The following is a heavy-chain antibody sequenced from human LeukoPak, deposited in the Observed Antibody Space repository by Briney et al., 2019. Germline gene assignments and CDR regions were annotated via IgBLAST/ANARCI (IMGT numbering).Heavy chain of an antibody. Sequence: ASVKVSCKASGGTFSSYAISWVRQAPGQGLEWMGRIIPILGIANYAQKFQGRVTITADKSTSTAYMELSSLRSEDTAVYYCARDGWEVGGVNYYYYYGMDVWGEGTTVTVSS. CDR1: GGTFSSYA. D-gene: IGHD3-16*01. CDR3: ARDGWEVGGVNYYYYYGMDV. V-gene: IGHV1-69*04. J-gene: IGHJ6*04. CDR2: IIPILGIA.